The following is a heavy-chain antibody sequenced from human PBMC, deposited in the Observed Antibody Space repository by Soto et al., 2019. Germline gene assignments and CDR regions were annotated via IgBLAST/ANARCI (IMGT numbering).Heavy chain of an antibody. CDR2: ISSGSSNI. Sequence: EVQLVESGGGLVKPGGSLTLSCAASGFAFRSYNMNWVRQAPGKGLEWVASISSGSSNIYYADSVKGRFTISRDNAKNSPYLQMDSLRAEDSAVYYCASATVVTATFGFWGQGTLVTVSS. CDR3: ASATVVTATFGF. CDR1: GFAFRSYN. V-gene: IGHV3-21*01. D-gene: IGHD2-21*02. J-gene: IGHJ4*02.